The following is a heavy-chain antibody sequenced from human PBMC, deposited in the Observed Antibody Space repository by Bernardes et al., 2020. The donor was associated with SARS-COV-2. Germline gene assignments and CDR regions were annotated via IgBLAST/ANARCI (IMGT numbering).Heavy chain of an antibody. CDR1: GFTFSSYG. D-gene: IGHD6-13*01. J-gene: IGHJ4*02. V-gene: IGHV3-30*18. Sequence: SLRLSCAASGFTFSSYGMHWVRQAPGKGLEWVAVISYDGSNKYYADSVKGRFTISRDNSKNTLYLQMNSLRAEDTAVYYCAKEQLVYFDYWGQGTLVTVSS. CDR2: ISYDGSNK. CDR3: AKEQLVYFDY.